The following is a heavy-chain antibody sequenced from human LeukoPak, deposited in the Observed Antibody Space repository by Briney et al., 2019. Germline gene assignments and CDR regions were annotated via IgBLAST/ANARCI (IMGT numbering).Heavy chain of an antibody. D-gene: IGHD3-22*01. J-gene: IGHJ4*02. CDR2: IYTSGST. Sequence: SETLSLTCTVSGGSISSYYWSWIRQPAGKGLEWIGRIYTSGSTNYNPSLKSRVTMSVDTSKNQFSLRLSSVTAADTAVYYCARGEYYDSSGHYSKIFDYWGQVTLVTVSS. CDR3: ARGEYYDSSGHYSKIFDY. V-gene: IGHV4-4*07. CDR1: GGSISSYY.